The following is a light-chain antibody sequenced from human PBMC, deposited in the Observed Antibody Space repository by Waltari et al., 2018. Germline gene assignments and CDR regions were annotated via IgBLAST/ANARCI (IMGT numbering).Light chain of an antibody. CDR1: QSISSW. CDR3: QQYNSYSFPYT. V-gene: IGKV1-5*01. J-gene: IGKJ2*01. Sequence: DVQMTQSPSTLSASVGDRGTITCRASQSISSWLAWYQQKPGKAPNPLIYDASSLESGVPSRFSGSGSGTEFTLTISSLQPDDFATYYCQQYNSYSFPYTFGQGTKLEIK. CDR2: DAS.